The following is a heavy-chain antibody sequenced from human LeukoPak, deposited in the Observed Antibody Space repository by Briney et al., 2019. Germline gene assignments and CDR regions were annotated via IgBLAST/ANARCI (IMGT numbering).Heavy chain of an antibody. CDR3: AREGTYYDFWSGLN. V-gene: IGHV3-23*01. CDR1: GFAFSSHT. D-gene: IGHD3-3*01. Sequence: GGSLRLSCTTSGFAFSSHTMIWVRQTPGKGLEWVSAISGSGGSTYYVDSVKGRFTISRDNSKNTLYLQMNSLRAEDTAVYYCAREGTYYDFWSGLNWGQGTLVTVSS. CDR2: ISGSGGST. J-gene: IGHJ4*02.